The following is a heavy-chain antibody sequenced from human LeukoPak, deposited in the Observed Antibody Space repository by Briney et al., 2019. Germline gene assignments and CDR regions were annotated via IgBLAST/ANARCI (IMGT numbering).Heavy chain of an antibody. Sequence: GGSLRLSCEASEFTFSHYNMNWVRQAPGQRLEWVSSITSSSTYVFYADSVKGRFTISRDNAQNSLYLQMNSLRDEDTAVYYCARDPYSGSYGNNYYYYMDVWGKGTTVTISS. V-gene: IGHV3-21*01. J-gene: IGHJ6*03. D-gene: IGHD5-12*01. CDR2: ITSSSTYV. CDR3: ARDPYSGSYGNNYYYYMDV. CDR1: EFTFSHYN.